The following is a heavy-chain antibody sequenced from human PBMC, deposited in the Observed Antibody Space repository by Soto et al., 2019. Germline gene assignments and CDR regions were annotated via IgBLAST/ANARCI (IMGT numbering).Heavy chain of an antibody. D-gene: IGHD2-2*01. V-gene: IGHV3-23*01. CDR3: VKAQAVVVQAAWFDP. Sequence: GGSLRLPCAASGFTFSSYALSWVRQAPGKGLEWVSGISGTGGSTYFADSVKGRFTISRDNSKNTLYLQMNSLRAEDTAVYYCVKAQAVVVQAAWFDPRGQGTLVNVSS. CDR2: ISGTGGST. J-gene: IGHJ5*02. CDR1: GFTFSSYA.